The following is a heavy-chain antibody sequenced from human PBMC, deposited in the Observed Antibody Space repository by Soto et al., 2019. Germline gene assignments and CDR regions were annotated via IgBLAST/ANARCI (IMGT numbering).Heavy chain of an antibody. Sequence: GESLKISCKGSGYSFTSYWISWVRQMPGKGLEWMGRIDPSDSYTNYSPSFQGHVTISADKSISTAYLQWSSLKASDTAMYHCARHPYSSSSYYYYGMDVWGQGTTVTVSS. V-gene: IGHV5-10-1*01. CDR3: ARHPYSSSSYYYYGMDV. J-gene: IGHJ6*02. CDR2: IDPSDSYT. CDR1: GYSFTSYW. D-gene: IGHD6-6*01.